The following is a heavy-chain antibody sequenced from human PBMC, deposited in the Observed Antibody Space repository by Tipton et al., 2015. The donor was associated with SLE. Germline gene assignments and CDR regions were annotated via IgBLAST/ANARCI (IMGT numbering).Heavy chain of an antibody. CDR3: ARDRVVVMGFDP. CDR2: INHSGST. Sequence: TLSLTCTVSGGSISSFYWSWIRQPPGKGLEWIGEINHSGSTNYNPSLKSLVTISVDTSKNQFSLKLGSVTAADTAVYYCARDRVVVMGFDPWGQGTLVTVSS. V-gene: IGHV4-59*12. CDR1: GGSISSFY. D-gene: IGHD3-22*01. J-gene: IGHJ5*02.